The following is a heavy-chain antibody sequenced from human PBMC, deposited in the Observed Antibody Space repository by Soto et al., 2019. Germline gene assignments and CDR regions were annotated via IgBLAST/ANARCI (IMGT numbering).Heavy chain of an antibody. Sequence: SETLSLTCAVYGGSFSGHYWSWIRQPPGKGLEWIGEINHSGSTNYNPSLKSRVTISVDTSKNQFSLKLSSVTAADTAVYYCARGGRDYVWGSYRYSSHYYGMDVWGQGTTVTVSS. CDR2: INHSGST. D-gene: IGHD3-16*02. V-gene: IGHV4-34*01. J-gene: IGHJ6*02. CDR3: ARGGRDYVWGSYRYSSHYYGMDV. CDR1: GGSFSGHY.